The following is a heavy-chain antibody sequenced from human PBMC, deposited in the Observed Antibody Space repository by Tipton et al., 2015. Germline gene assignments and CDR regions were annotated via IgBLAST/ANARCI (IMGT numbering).Heavy chain of an antibody. CDR1: GDSISSGGYY. J-gene: IGHJ3*02. V-gene: IGHV4-61*08. Sequence: TLSLTCTVSGDSISSGGYYWSWIRQPPGKGLEWIGYISHSGNTKYNPSLKSRLTMSVDTSINQFSLKLNSVTAADTAVFYCARYEVEVDAFDIWGQGTMVTVSS. CDR3: ARYEVEVDAFDI. CDR2: ISHSGNT. D-gene: IGHD2-2*01.